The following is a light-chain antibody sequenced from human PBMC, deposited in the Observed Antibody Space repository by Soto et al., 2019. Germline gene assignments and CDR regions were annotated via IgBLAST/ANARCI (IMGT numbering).Light chain of an antibody. Sequence: DIQMTQSQASLSASVGDRVTITCGASQGISNDLGWYQQKPGKAPKRLIYAASSLQSGVPSRFSGSGSGTEFTLTISSLQPEDFATYYCLQHNSYTWTFGQGTKVEIK. CDR2: AAS. CDR1: QGISND. CDR3: LQHNSYTWT. V-gene: IGKV1-17*01. J-gene: IGKJ1*01.